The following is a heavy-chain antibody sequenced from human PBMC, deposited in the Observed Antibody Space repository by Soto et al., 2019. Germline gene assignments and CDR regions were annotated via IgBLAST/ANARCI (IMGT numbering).Heavy chain of an antibody. V-gene: IGHV3-49*03. J-gene: IGHJ4*02. CDR3: SRALTYCSSGSCYTESSFDF. CDR1: GFTFGDYG. Sequence: PGGSLRLSCTVSGFTFGDYGVSWFRQAPGKGLEWVGFIRSKSYGGTTEYAASVKDRFTISRDDSKSIAYLQMNSLKTEDTAVYYCSRALTYCSSGSCYTESSFDFWGQATLETVST. D-gene: IGHD2-2*02. CDR2: IRSKSYGGTT.